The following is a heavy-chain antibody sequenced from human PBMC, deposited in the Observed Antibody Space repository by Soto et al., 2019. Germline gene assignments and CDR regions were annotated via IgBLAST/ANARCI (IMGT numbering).Heavy chain of an antibody. CDR2: IIPIFGTA. J-gene: IGHJ4*02. V-gene: IGHV1-69*13. D-gene: IGHD3-22*01. CDR3: ASLDSSGSDY. CDR1: GGTFSSYS. Sequence: GASVKVSCKASGGTFSSYSISWVRQAPGQGLEWMGGIIPIFGTANYAQKFQGRVTITADESTSTAYMELSSLRSEDTAVYYCASLDSSGSDYWGQGTLVTVSS.